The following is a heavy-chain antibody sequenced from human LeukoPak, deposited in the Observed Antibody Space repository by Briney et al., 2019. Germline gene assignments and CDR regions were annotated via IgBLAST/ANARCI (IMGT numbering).Heavy chain of an antibody. CDR3: ARGMDPTHYFDY. J-gene: IGHJ4*02. D-gene: IGHD2-2*03. Sequence: SETLSLTCNVSGYSISSGYYWAWIRQAPGKGLEWIGSIYHSGYTHYNPSLKGRVTISVDTSKNYFSLKLSSVAAADTSIYYCARGMDPTHYFDYWGQGTLVTVSS. CDR2: IYHSGYT. V-gene: IGHV4-38-2*02. CDR1: GYSISSGYY.